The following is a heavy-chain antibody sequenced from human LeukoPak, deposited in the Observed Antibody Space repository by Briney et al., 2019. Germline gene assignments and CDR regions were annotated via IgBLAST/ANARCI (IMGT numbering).Heavy chain of an antibody. Sequence: SETLSLTCTVSGGSISSSSYYWGWIRQPPGKGLEWIGSIYYSGSTYYNPSLKSRVTISVDTSKNQFSLKLSSVTAADTAVYYCARESAVSVSPIDYWGQGTLVTVSS. J-gene: IGHJ4*02. V-gene: IGHV4-39*07. CDR1: GGSISSSSYY. CDR2: IYYSGST. CDR3: ARESAVSVSPIDY. D-gene: IGHD2-2*01.